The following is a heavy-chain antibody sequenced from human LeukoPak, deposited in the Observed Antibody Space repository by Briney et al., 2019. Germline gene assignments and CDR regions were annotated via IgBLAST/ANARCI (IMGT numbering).Heavy chain of an antibody. J-gene: IGHJ5*02. V-gene: IGHV1-2*06. CDR2: INPNSGGT. D-gene: IGHD6-19*01. CDR3: ARVVPSSSINH. Sequence: ASVKVSCKTSGYTFTGYYIHWVRQAPGQGLEWMGRINPNSGGTNSAQKFQGRVTMTRDTSITTAYMELSSPRSDDTAVYYCARVVPSSSINHWGQGTLVTVSS. CDR1: GYTFTGYY.